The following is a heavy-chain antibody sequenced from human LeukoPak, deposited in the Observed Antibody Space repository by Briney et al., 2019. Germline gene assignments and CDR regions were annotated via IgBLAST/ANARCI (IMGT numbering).Heavy chain of an antibody. D-gene: IGHD1-26*01. CDR1: GFTFSDHA. V-gene: IGHV3-72*01. J-gene: IGHJ4*02. CDR3: TRLVGAND. Sequence: PGGSLRLSCAASGFTFSDHAMDWVRQAPGKGLEWVGRIRNKANSYTTEYAASVQGRLTVLRDDSMNSLYLQMNSMKTEDTAVYYCTRLVGANDWGQGTLVTVSS. CDR2: IRNKANSYTT.